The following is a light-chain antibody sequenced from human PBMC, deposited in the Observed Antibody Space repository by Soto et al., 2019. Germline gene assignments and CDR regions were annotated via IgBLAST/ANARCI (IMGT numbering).Light chain of an antibody. Sequence: IVMTQSPATLSVSPGERATLSCRASQSVGRSLAWYQQKPGQAPRLLIDGTSARATGIPTTFSGSGAGAEFTLTISSLQSEDVAIYYCQQYDNWPSVTFGGGTKVEIK. J-gene: IGKJ4*01. CDR2: GTS. CDR3: QQYDNWPSVT. CDR1: QSVGRS. V-gene: IGKV3-15*01.